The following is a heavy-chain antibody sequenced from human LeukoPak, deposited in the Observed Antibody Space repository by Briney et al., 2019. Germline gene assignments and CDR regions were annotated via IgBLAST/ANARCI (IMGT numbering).Heavy chain of an antibody. V-gene: IGHV3-30*04. CDR1: GFTFSSYA. D-gene: IGHD5-24*01. CDR3: ARDSARRDGYNFDY. CDR2: ITYDGSIK. Sequence: PGGSLRLSCAASGFTFSSYAMHWVRQAPGKGLEWVALITYDGSIKYYADSVKGRFTISRDNSKNTLYVQMNSLRAEDTAVYYCARDSARRDGYNFDYWGQGTLVTVSS. J-gene: IGHJ4*02.